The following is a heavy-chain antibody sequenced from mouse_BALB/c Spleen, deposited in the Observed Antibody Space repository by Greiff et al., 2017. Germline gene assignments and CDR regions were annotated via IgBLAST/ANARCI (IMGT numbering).Heavy chain of an antibody. Sequence: EVQVVESGGGLVQPGGSRKLSCAASGFTFSDYGMAWVRQAPGKGPEWVAFISNLAYSIYYADTVTGRFTISRENAKNTLYLEMSSLRSEDTAMYYCARAGVITTGYAMDYWGQGTSVTVSS. J-gene: IGHJ4*01. CDR2: ISNLAYSI. CDR1: GFTFSDYG. D-gene: IGHD1-1*01. V-gene: IGHV5-15*02. CDR3: ARAGVITTGYAMDY.